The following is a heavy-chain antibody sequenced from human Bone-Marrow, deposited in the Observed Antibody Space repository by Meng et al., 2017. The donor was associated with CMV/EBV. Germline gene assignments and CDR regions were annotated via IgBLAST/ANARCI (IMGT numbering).Heavy chain of an antibody. CDR1: GGTFSSYA. J-gene: IGHJ4*02. CDR3: ARVGDGYKGTLDY. D-gene: IGHD5-24*01. V-gene: IGHV1-46*01. Sequence: ASVKVSCKASGGTFSSYAISWVRQAPGQGLEWMGIINPSGGSTSYAQKFQGRVTMTRDTSTSTVYMELSSLRSEDTAVYYCARVGDGYKGTLDYWGQGTLVTVSS. CDR2: INPSGGST.